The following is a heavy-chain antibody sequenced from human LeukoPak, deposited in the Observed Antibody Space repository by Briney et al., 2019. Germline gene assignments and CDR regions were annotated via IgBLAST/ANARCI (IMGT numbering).Heavy chain of an antibody. CDR1: GGTFSSYA. V-gene: IGHV1-69*13. CDR2: IIPIFGTA. Sequence: SVKVSCKASGGTFSSYAISWVRQAPGQGLEWMGGIIPIFGTANYAQKFQGRVTITADESTSTPYIELSILRSEDTAVYYCARKYSSGWYGLGVAAFDIWGQGTMVTVSS. J-gene: IGHJ3*02. D-gene: IGHD6-19*01. CDR3: ARKYSSGWYGLGVAAFDI.